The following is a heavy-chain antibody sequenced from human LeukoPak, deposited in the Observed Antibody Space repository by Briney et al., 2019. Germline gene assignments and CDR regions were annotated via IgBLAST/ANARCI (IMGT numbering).Heavy chain of an antibody. Sequence: SETLSLTCTDPRGSISSYYRRCVRQPPGKGLEWIGYIYYSGSTNYNTSLKSRVTISVDTSKNQFSLKLSSVNDADTDVYYCARDESGSFDYWGQGTLVTVSS. CDR1: RGSISSYY. CDR3: ARDESGSFDY. D-gene: IGHD5-12*01. J-gene: IGHJ4*02. CDR2: IYYSGST. V-gene: IGHV4-59*01.